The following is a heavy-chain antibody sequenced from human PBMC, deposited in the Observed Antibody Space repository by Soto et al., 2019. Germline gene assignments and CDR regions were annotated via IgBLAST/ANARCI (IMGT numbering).Heavy chain of an antibody. D-gene: IGHD4-4*01. V-gene: IGHV4-59*01. Sequence: PSETLSLTCTVSGGSISNFYWSWIRQPPGTGLEWIGYIYYSGSTSYNPSLKSRVTISVDTSKNQFSLKLSSVTAADTAVYYCARGTVTRDYYYGMDVWGQGTTVTVSS. CDR3: ARGTVTRDYYYGMDV. CDR1: GGSISNFY. CDR2: IYYSGST. J-gene: IGHJ6*02.